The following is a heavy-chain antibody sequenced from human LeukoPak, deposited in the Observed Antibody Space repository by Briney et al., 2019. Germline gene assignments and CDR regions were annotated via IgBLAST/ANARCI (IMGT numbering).Heavy chain of an antibody. CDR2: IYYSGST. Sequence: SETLSLTCTVSGGSISSYYWSWIRQPPGKGLEWIGYIYYSGSTNYNPTLKSRVTISVDTSKNQFSLKLSSVTAADTAVYYCAREEGSGSYYGMFIDYWGQGPLVTVSS. J-gene: IGHJ4*02. CDR3: AREEGSGSYYGMFIDY. V-gene: IGHV4-59*12. CDR1: GGSISSYY. D-gene: IGHD1-26*01.